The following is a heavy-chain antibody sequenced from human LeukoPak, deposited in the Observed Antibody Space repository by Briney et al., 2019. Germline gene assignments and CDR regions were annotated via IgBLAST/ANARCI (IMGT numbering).Heavy chain of an antibody. CDR2: ISTTSGFT. D-gene: IGHD3-9*01. Sequence: GGSLRLSCAASGFTVSCNYMNWVRQAPGKGLEWISYISTTSGFTKYADSVKGRFTISRDNAKNTLYLQMNSLGVEDTAVYYCARDISRSPREYWGQGTLVIVSS. CDR1: GFTVSCNY. J-gene: IGHJ4*02. CDR3: ARDISRSPREY. V-gene: IGHV3-11*06.